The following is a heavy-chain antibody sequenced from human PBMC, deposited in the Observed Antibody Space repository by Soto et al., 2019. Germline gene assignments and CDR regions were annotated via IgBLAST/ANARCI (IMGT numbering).Heavy chain of an antibody. V-gene: IGHV3-23*01. CDR3: AKDPGAGYSSSWYFLRAGPTHFDY. CDR1: GFTFSSYA. CDR2: ISGSGGST. D-gene: IGHD6-13*01. Sequence: EVQLLESGGGLVQPGGSLRLSCAASGFTFSSYAMSWVRQAPGKGLEWVSAISGSGGSTYYADSVKGRCTISRDNSKNTLYLHMNSLRAEDTAVYYCAKDPGAGYSSSWYFLRAGPTHFDYWGQGTLVTVSS. J-gene: IGHJ4*02.